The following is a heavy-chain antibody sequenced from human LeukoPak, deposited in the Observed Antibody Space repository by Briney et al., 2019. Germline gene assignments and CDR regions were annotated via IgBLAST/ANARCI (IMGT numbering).Heavy chain of an antibody. CDR1: GGSFSGYY. CDR3: ARGVEGYDVSGFYYGY. CDR2: INHSGST. V-gene: IGHV4-34*01. J-gene: IGHJ4*02. Sequence: SETLSLTCAVYGGSFSGYYWSWIRQPPGKGLEWIGEINHSGSTNYNPSLKSRVTISVDTSKNQFSLKLSSVTAADTAVYFCARGVEGYDVSGFYYGYWGQGTLVTVSS. D-gene: IGHD3-22*01.